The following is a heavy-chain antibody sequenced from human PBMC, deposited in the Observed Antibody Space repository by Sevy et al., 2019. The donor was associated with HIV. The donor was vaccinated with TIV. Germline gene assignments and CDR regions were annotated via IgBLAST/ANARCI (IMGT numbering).Heavy chain of an antibody. J-gene: IGHJ4*02. V-gene: IGHV3-30-3*01. CDR1: GFTFSSYA. CDR2: ISYDGSNK. CDR3: ARDGVNWGPRGYFDY. Sequence: VGSLRLSCAASGFTFSSYAMHWVRQAPGKGLEWVAVISYDGSNKYYADSVKGRFTISRDNSKNTLYLQMNSLRAEDTAVYYCARDGVNWGPRGYFDYWGQGTLVTVSS. D-gene: IGHD7-27*01.